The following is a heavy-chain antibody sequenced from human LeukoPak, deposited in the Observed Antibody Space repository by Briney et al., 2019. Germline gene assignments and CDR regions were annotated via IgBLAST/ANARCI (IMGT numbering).Heavy chain of an antibody. D-gene: IGHD6-6*01. J-gene: IGHJ4*02. V-gene: IGHV4-34*01. Sequence: SETLSLSCAVYGGSFSGYYWSWIRQPPGKGLEWIGEINHSGSTNYNPSLKSRVTISVDTSKNQFSLKLSSVTAADTAVYYCARARIAARPFFFDYWGQGTLVTVSS. CDR3: ARARIAARPFFFDY. CDR1: GGSFSGYY. CDR2: INHSGST.